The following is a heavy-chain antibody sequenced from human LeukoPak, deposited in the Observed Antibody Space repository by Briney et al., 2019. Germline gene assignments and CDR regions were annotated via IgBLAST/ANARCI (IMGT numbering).Heavy chain of an antibody. Sequence: SQTLSLTCAVSGGSISSGGYSWSWIRQPPGEGLEWIGYIYHSGSTYYNPSLKSRVTISVDRSKNQFSLKLSSVTAADTAVYYCARGPRAYYYGSGSYPTPLYWGQGTLVTVSS. D-gene: IGHD3-10*01. V-gene: IGHV4-30-2*01. CDR3: ARGPRAYYYGSGSYPTPLY. CDR2: IYHSGST. J-gene: IGHJ4*02. CDR1: GGSISSGGYS.